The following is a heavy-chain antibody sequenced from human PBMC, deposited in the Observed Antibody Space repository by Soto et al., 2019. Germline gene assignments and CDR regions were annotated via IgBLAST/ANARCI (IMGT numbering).Heavy chain of an antibody. J-gene: IGHJ4*02. V-gene: IGHV3-33*01. Sequence: QVQLVESGGGVVQPGRSLRLSCAASGFTFSSYGMHWVRQAPGKGLEWVAVIRYDGSNKYYADSVKGRFTISRDNSKNTLYLQMNSLRAEDTAVYYCARHQTAPDYWGQGTLVTVSS. CDR1: GFTFSSYG. CDR3: ARHQTAPDY. D-gene: IGHD2-21*02. CDR2: IRYDGSNK.